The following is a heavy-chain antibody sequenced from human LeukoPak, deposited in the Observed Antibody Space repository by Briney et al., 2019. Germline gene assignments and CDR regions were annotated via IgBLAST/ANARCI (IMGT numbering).Heavy chain of an antibody. J-gene: IGHJ3*02. CDR1: GYTFTSYG. D-gene: IGHD5-12*01. V-gene: IGHV1-18*01. CDR2: ISVYNGHT. CDR3: ARGGYRGYGEGDAFDI. Sequence: ASVKVSCKASGYTFTSYGISWVRQAPGQGLERMGWISVYNGHTNYAQKFQGRVTMTTDTSTSTAYIELRSLRSDDTAVYYCARGGYRGYGEGDAFDIWGQGTMVFVSS.